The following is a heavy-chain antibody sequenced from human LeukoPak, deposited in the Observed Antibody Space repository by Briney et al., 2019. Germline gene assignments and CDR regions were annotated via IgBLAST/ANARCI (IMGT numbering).Heavy chain of an antibody. Sequence: PSETLSLTCTVSGYSISSGYYWGWIRPPPGKGLEWIGSIYHSGSTYYHPSLKSRVTISVDMSKTQFSLKVSSVTAADTAVYYCARNPTVGASRWFDYWGQGTLVTVSS. J-gene: IGHJ4*02. CDR2: IYHSGST. V-gene: IGHV4-38-2*02. CDR3: ARNPTVGASRWFDY. CDR1: GYSISSGYY. D-gene: IGHD1-26*01.